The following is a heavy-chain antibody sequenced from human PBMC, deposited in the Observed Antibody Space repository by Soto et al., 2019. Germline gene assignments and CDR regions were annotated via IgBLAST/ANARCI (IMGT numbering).Heavy chain of an antibody. V-gene: IGHV3-53*01. CDR2: IYSGGST. Sequence: GGGLIQPGGSLRLSCAASGFIVSSHYMSWVRQAPGKGLGWVSAIYSGGSTYYTDSVEGRFTISRDVSKNILYLQMNSLRADDTAVYYCARDRGDCSSVSCYGSFYYGMDVWGQGTTVIVSS. CDR3: ARDRGDCSSVSCYGSFYYGMDV. J-gene: IGHJ6*01. D-gene: IGHD2-2*01. CDR1: GFIVSSHY.